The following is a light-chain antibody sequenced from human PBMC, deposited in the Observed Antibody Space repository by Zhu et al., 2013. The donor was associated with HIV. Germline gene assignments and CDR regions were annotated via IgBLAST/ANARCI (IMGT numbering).Light chain of an antibody. CDR2: GNT. CDR3: QSYDSSLSVV. Sequence: QSVLTQPPSVSGAPGQRVTISCTGTNSNIGAGYDVHWYQHFPGTAPKLLIHGNTNRPSGVPDRFSGSKSGTSASLAITGLQAEDEADYYCQSYDSSLSVVFGGGTKVTVL. V-gene: IGLV1-40*01. CDR1: NSNIGAGYD. J-gene: IGLJ2*01.